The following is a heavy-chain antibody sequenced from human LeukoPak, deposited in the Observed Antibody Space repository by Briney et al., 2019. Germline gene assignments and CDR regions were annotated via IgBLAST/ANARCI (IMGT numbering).Heavy chain of an antibody. J-gene: IGHJ4*02. CDR2: INPNSGGT. CDR1: GYTFTGYY. V-gene: IGHV1-2*02. CDR3: ARANPAADSDFDY. D-gene: IGHD6-13*01. Sequence: ASVKVSCKASGYTFTGYYMHWVRRAPGQGLEWMGWINPNSGGTNYAQKFQGRVTMTRDTSISTAYMELSRLRSDDTAVYYCARANPAADSDFDYWGQGTLVTVSS.